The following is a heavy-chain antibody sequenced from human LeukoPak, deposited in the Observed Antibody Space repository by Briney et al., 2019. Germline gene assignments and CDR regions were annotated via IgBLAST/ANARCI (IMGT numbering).Heavy chain of an antibody. CDR2: INPNSGGT. CDR3: ARVQGIVATIIDY. D-gene: IGHD5-12*01. Sequence: ASVKVSCKASGYTFTGYYMHWVRQAPGQGLEWMGWINPNSGGTNYAQKFQGRVTMTRDTSISTAYMELSRLRSDDTAVYYCARVQGIVATIIDYWGQGTLVTVSS. V-gene: IGHV1-2*02. CDR1: GYTFTGYY. J-gene: IGHJ4*02.